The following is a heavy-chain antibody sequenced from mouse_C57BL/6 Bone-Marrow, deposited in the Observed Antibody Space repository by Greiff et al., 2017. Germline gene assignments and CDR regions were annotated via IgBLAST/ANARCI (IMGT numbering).Heavy chain of an antibody. CDR3: ARITTVVGRVYYFDY. J-gene: IGHJ2*01. CDR1: GYTFTDYY. V-gene: IGHV1-19*01. CDR2: INPYNGGT. D-gene: IGHD1-1*01. Sequence: EVQLQQSGPVLVKPGASVKMSCKASGYTFTDYYMNWVKQSHGKSLEWIGVINPYNGGTSYNQKFKGKATLTVDKSSSAAYMELNSLTSEDAAVYYGARITTVVGRVYYFDYWGQGTTLTVSS.